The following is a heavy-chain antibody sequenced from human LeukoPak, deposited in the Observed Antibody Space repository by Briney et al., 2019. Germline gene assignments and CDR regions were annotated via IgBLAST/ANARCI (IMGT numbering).Heavy chain of an antibody. CDR3: ARLPDPRSLDYFDY. CDR2: IIPIFGTA. V-gene: IGHV1-69*01. CDR1: GGTFSSYA. Sequence: SVKVSCKASGGTFSSYAISWVRQAPGQGLEWMGGIIPIFGTANYAQKFQGRVTITADESTSTAYMELSSLGSEDTAVYYCARLPDPRSLDYFDYWGQGTLVTVSS. J-gene: IGHJ4*02.